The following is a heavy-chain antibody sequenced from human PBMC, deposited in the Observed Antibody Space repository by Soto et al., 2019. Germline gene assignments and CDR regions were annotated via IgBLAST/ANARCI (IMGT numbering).Heavy chain of an antibody. D-gene: IGHD3-16*01. CDR2: ILPFFGTA. V-gene: IGHV1-69*13. J-gene: IGHJ3*01. Sequence: QVHLVQSGAEVKKPGSSVKVSCKYSGGTFRTESINWVRQAPGQGPEWMGGILPFFGTADYAPRFQGRVTINADGATRTAYMELRSPASQTTPVYVGASGPEYVGNSDGFDGWGQGPMVTVSS. CDR3: ASGPEYVGNSDGFDG. CDR1: GGTFRTES.